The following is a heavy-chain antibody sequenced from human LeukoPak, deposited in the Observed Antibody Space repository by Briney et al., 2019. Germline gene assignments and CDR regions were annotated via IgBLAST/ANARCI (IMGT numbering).Heavy chain of an antibody. V-gene: IGHV3-30*03. Sequence: PGGSLRLSCAASGFTFSSYSMNWVRQAPGKGLEWVAVISYDGSNKYYADSVKGRFTISRDNSKNTLYLQMNSLRAEDTAVYYCARSTGYSSSWSSDFGGYWGQGTLVTVSS. CDR2: ISYDGSNK. J-gene: IGHJ4*02. D-gene: IGHD6-13*01. CDR3: ARSTGYSSSWSSDFGGY. CDR1: GFTFSSYS.